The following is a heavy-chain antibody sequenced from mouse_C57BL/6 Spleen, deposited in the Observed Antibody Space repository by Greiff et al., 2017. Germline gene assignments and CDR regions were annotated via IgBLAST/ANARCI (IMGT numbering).Heavy chain of an antibody. V-gene: IGHV1-22*01. Sequence: VQLKQSGPELVKPGASVKMSCKASGYTFTDYNMHWVKQSHGKSLEWIGYINPNNGGTSYNQKFKGKATLTVNKSSSTAYMELRSLTSEDSAVYYCARIYDGYYEFAYWGQGTLVTVSA. CDR2: INPNNGGT. D-gene: IGHD2-3*01. CDR3: ARIYDGYYEFAY. CDR1: GYTFTDYN. J-gene: IGHJ3*01.